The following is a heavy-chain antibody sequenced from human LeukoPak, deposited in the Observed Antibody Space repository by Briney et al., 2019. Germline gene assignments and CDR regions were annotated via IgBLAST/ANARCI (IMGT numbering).Heavy chain of an antibody. CDR2: INHSGST. Sequence: SETLSLTCAVYGGSFSGYYWSWIRQPPGKGLEWIGEINHSGSTNYNPSLKSRVTISVDTSKNQFSLKLSSVTAADTAVYYCAREPSPYYCDSSGYLDYWGQGTLVTVSS. V-gene: IGHV4-34*01. CDR3: AREPSPYYCDSSGYLDY. CDR1: GGSFSGYY. D-gene: IGHD3-22*01. J-gene: IGHJ4*02.